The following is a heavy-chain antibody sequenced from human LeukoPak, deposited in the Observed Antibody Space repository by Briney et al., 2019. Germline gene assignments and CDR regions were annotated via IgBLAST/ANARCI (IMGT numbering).Heavy chain of an antibody. CDR2: ISYDGSNK. D-gene: IGHD2-2*01. CDR1: GFTFSSYA. J-gene: IGHJ4*02. CDR3: AKDFVVVPGLVNYFDY. V-gene: IGHV3-30*04. Sequence: GGYLRLSCAASGFTFSSYAMHWVRQAPGKGLEWVAVISYDGSNKYYADSVKGRFTISRDNSRNTLYLQMKSLRAEDTAVYYCAKDFVVVPGLVNYFDYWGQGTLVTVSS.